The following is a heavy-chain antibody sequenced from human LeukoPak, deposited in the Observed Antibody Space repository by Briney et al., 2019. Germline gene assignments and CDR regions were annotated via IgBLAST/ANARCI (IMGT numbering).Heavy chain of an antibody. J-gene: IGHJ4*02. CDR2: INPSGGST. CDR1: GGTYSSYA. CDR3: ARDLSKPARYSSGWSDYFDY. V-gene: IGHV1-46*01. Sequence: ASVKVSCKASGGTYSSYAISWVRQAPGQGLEWMGIINPSGGSTSYAQKFQGRVTMTRDMSTSTVYMELSSLRSEDTAVYYCARDLSKPARYSSGWSDYFDYWGQGTLVTVSS. D-gene: IGHD6-19*01.